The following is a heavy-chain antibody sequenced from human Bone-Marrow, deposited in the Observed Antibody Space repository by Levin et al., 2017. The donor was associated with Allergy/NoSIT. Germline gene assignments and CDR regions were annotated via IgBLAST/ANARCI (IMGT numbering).Heavy chain of an antibody. CDR2: VSRSVGST. CDR1: GFSFSSCA. Sequence: GGSLRLSCTASGFSFSSCAMSWVRQAPGKGLEWVSAVSRSVGSTYYADSVKGRFTISRDNSKNTLYLQMNSLRAEDTAIYCCAGADYGDSRVYWGQGALVTVSS. V-gene: IGHV3-23*01. D-gene: IGHD4-17*01. CDR3: AGADYGDSRVY. J-gene: IGHJ4*02.